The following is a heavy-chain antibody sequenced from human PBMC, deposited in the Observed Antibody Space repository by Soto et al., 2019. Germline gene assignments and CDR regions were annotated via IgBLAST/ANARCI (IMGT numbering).Heavy chain of an antibody. J-gene: IGHJ4*02. D-gene: IGHD3-10*01. CDR2: IYWDNDK. V-gene: IGHV2-5*02. CDR3: ARSLWFGELH. Sequence: QITLKESGPTLVKPTQPLTLTCSFSGFSLSTTGVGVGWIRQSPGKGLEWLAIIYWDNDKRCSPSLKRRVTITKDTSKNQVVLTVTNMDPVDTGTYYCARSLWFGELHWGQGALVTVSS. CDR1: GFSLSTTGVG.